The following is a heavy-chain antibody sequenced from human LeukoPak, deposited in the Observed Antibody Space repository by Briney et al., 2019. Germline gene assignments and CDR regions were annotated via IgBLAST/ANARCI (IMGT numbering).Heavy chain of an antibody. CDR1: GFTFSNNW. V-gene: IGHV3-74*01. Sequence: GGSLRLSCAASGFTFSNNWMHWVRQAPGKGLVWVSRINSDGRTTTYADSVKGRFTISRDNAKNTLYLQMNSLRAEDTAVYYCAKVGGYYDSSGYTLYYFDYWGQGTLVTVSS. J-gene: IGHJ4*02. CDR3: AKVGGYYDSSGYTLYYFDY. CDR2: INSDGRTT. D-gene: IGHD3-22*01.